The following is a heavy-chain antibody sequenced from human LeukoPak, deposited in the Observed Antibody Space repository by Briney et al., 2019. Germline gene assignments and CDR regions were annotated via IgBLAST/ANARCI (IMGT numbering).Heavy chain of an antibody. CDR1: GITFTSHA. CDR3: AKGGVATMRDGYNYYYYYMEV. J-gene: IGHJ6*03. V-gene: IGHV3-23*01. D-gene: IGHD5-24*01. CDR2: ISGSGGHT. Sequence: TGGSLRLSCAASGITFTSHAMSWVRQAPGKGLEWVSLISGSGGHTYYGDSVKGRFTISRDNSKRTLYLQMNSLRAEDTAVYYCAKGGVATMRDGYNYYYYYMEVWGRGTTVTVSS.